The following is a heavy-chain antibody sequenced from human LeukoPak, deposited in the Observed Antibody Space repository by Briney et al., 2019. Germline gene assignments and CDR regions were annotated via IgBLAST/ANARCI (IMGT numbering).Heavy chain of an antibody. V-gene: IGHV3-11*01. Sequence: GGSLRLSCAASGFTFSDYYMNWIRQAPGKGLEWVSYISSSGSTIYYADSVKGRFTISRDIAKNSLYLQMTNLGSEDMAVYYCVKARGLSRLAGDAFHLWGQGTMVIVSS. CDR3: VKARGLSRLAGDAFHL. CDR1: GFTFSDYY. CDR2: ISSSGSTI. J-gene: IGHJ3*01. D-gene: IGHD6-19*01.